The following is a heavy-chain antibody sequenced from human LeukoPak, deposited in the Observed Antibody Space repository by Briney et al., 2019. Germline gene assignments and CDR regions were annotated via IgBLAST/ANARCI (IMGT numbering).Heavy chain of an antibody. CDR3: ARGDEEVSFDY. Sequence: SQTLSLTCTVSGGSISSGSYYWSWIRQPAGKGLEWIGRIYTSGSTNYNPSLKSRVTISVDTSKNQFSLKLSSVTAADTAVYYCARGDEEVSFDYWGQGTLVTVS. CDR2: IYTSGST. V-gene: IGHV4-61*02. CDR1: GGSISSGSYY. J-gene: IGHJ4*02.